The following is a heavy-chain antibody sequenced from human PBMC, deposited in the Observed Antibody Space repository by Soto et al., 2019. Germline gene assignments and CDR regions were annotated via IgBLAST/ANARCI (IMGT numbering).Heavy chain of an antibody. D-gene: IGHD3-22*01. J-gene: IGHJ6*02. V-gene: IGHV3-23*01. Sequence: GGSLRLSCAASGFTFSSFAMNWVRQAPGKGLEWVSGISGSAGTTYYADSVKGRFTVSRDNSRNTLYLQMNSLRAEDTAVYYCAKVPSIVVPYYFYGLDVWGQGTTVTVSS. CDR1: GFTFSSFA. CDR3: AKVPSIVVPYYFYGLDV. CDR2: ISGSAGTT.